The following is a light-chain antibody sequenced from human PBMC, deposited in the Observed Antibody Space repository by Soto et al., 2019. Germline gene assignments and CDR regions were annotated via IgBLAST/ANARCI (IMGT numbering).Light chain of an antibody. CDR2: DDS. V-gene: IGLV3-1*01. CDR1: KLGGKY. CDR3: QAWDSSVV. Sequence: SYELTQPPSVSVSPGQTASMTCSGDKLGGKYVCWYQQKPGQSPVLVIYDDSKRPSGIPERFSGSNSGNTATLTISGTQAMDEADCYCQAWDSSVVFGGGTKLTVL. J-gene: IGLJ2*01.